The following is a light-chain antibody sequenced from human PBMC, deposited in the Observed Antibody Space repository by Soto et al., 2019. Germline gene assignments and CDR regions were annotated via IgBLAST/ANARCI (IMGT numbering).Light chain of an antibody. Sequence: QSVLTQPASVSGSPGQSITISCTGTSSDVGGYNYVSWYQQHPGKAPKLMIYDVSNRPSGVSDRFSGSKSGNTASLTISGLQAEDEADYYCSSYTSISTHVFFGGGTKLTVL. CDR2: DVS. CDR3: SSYTSISTHVF. V-gene: IGLV2-14*01. J-gene: IGLJ2*01. CDR1: SSDVGGYNY.